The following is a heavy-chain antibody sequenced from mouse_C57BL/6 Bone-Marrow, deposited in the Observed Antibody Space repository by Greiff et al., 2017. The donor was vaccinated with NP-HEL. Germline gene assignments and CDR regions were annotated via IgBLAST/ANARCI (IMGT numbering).Heavy chain of an antibody. V-gene: IGHV10-1*01. CDR3: VRREAMDY. CDR1: GFSFNTYA. CDR2: IRSKSNNYAT. Sequence: EVNVVESGGGLVQPKGSLKLSCAASGFSFNTYAMNWVRQAPGKGVEWVARIRSKSNNYATYYADSVKDRFTISRDDSESMRYLQMNNLKTEDTAMYYCVRREAMDYWGQGTSVTVSS. J-gene: IGHJ4*01.